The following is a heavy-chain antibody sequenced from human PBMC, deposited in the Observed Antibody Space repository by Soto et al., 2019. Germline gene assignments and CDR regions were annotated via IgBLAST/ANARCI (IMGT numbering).Heavy chain of an antibody. CDR2: IRSKAYGGTT. CDR3: TRVYGSSLYGMDV. CDR1: GFTFGDYA. Sequence: GGSLRLSCTASGFTFGDYAMSWVRQAPGKGLEWVGFIRSKAYGGTTEYAASVKGRFTISRDDSKSIAYLQMNSLKTEDTAVYYCTRVYGSSLYGMDVWCKGTPVTVSS. J-gene: IGHJ6*04. V-gene: IGHV3-49*04. D-gene: IGHD3-10*01.